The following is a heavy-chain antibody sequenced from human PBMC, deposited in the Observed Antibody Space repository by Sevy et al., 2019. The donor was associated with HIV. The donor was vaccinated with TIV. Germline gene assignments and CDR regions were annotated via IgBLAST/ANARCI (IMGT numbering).Heavy chain of an antibody. CDR2: INWDGGST. CDR3: ARERSCGGDCYYFDN. Sequence: GESLKISCAASGFTFDDYGMSWVRQAPGKGLEWVSGINWDGGSTGYADSVKGRFIISRDNARNSLYLQMNRLRGEDTAFYYCARERSCGGDCYYFDNWGQGTLVTVSS. V-gene: IGHV3-20*04. D-gene: IGHD2-21*02. CDR1: GFTFDDYG. J-gene: IGHJ4*02.